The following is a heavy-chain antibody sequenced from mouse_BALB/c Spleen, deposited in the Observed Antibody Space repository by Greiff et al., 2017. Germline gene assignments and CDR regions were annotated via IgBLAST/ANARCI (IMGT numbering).Heavy chain of an antibody. Sequence: VQLQQPGAELVKPGASVKLSCKASGYTFTSYWMHWVKQRPGQGLEWIGEINPSNGRTNYNEKFKSKATLTVDKSSSTAYMQLSSLTSEDSAVYYCARVGGFYDYGSYYAMDYWGQGTSVTVSS. CDR2: INPSNGRT. V-gene: IGHV1S81*02. CDR1: GYTFTSYW. J-gene: IGHJ4*01. D-gene: IGHD2-4*01. CDR3: ARVGGFYDYGSYYAMDY.